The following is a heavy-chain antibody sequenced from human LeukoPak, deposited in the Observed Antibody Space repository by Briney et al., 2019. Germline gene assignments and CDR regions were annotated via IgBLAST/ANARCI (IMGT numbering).Heavy chain of an antibody. J-gene: IGHJ6*03. V-gene: IGHV1-8*01. CDR3: ARVKGQLVLYYYYYMDV. D-gene: IGHD6-13*01. CDR2: MNPNSGNT. CDR1: GYTFTSYY. Sequence: ASVKVSCKASGYTFTSYYMHGVRQATGQGLEWMGWMNPNSGNTGYAQKFQGRVTMTRNTSISTAYMELSSLRSEDTAVYYCARVKGQLVLYYYYYMDVWGKGTTVTISS.